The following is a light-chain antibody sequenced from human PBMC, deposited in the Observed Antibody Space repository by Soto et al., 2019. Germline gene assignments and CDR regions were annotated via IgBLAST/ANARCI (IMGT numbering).Light chain of an antibody. CDR1: QSVSSSY. V-gene: IGKV3-20*01. Sequence: IVLTQSPGTLSLSPGERATLSCRASQSVSSSYLAWYQQKPGQAPRLLIYGASSRATGIPDRFSGSGSGRDFTLTISRLEPEDFGVYYCQQDGSSPRTFGQGTKVEIK. J-gene: IGKJ1*01. CDR2: GAS. CDR3: QQDGSSPRT.